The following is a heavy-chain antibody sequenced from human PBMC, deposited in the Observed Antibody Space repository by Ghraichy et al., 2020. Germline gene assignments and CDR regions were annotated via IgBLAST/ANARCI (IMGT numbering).Heavy chain of an antibody. D-gene: IGHD3-10*01. V-gene: IGHV3-48*02. CDR2: IITTGPSSSTI. CDR3: ARIRSRGEFDI. CDR1: GFTFSSYP. Sequence: GSLRLSCAASGFTFSSYPMNWVRQAPGRGPEWVSYIITTGPSSSTIYYADSVKGRFTISRDNAKNSLYLQMNSLRDEDTAVYYCARIRSRGEFDIWGQGTMVTVSS. J-gene: IGHJ3*02.